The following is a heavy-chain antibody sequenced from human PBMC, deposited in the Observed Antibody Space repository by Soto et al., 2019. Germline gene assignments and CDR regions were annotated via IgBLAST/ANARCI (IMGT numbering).Heavy chain of an antibody. CDR1: GGSVNSYNFY. CDR3: AREFSNSPEAFDS. V-gene: IGHV4-61*01. D-gene: IGHD6-6*01. J-gene: IGHJ4*02. CDR2: IYYTGST. Sequence: PSETLSLTCTVSGGSVNSYNFYWSWIRQPPVRGLEWIGYIYYTGSTNYNPSLKSRVTISIHTSRNQFSLKLSSVTAPDTAVYYCAREFSNSPEAFDSWGQGSLVNVSS.